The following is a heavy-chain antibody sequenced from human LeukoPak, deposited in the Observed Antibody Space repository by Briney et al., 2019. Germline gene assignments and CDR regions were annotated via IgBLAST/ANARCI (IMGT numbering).Heavy chain of an antibody. V-gene: IGHV3-64*01. CDR3: ARGLVPRNRYYYYYMDV. D-gene: IGHD1-14*01. J-gene: IGHJ6*03. CDR1: GFIFSNYA. Sequence: GGSLRLSCAASGFIFSNYAIHWVRQAPGRGLEYVSGISSNGGSTYYANSVKGRFTISRDNAKNSLYLQMNSLRAEDTAVYYCARGLVPRNRYYYYYMDVWGKGTTVTVSS. CDR2: ISSNGGST.